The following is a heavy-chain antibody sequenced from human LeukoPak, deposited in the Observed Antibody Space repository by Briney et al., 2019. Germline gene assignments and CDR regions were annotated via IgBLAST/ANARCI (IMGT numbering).Heavy chain of an antibody. D-gene: IGHD4/OR15-4a*01. V-gene: IGHV3-20*04. CDR1: GFTFDDYG. CDR2: IKWNGGSI. Sequence: GGSLRLSCAASGFTFDDYGMSWVRQAPGKGLEWVAGIKWNGGSIGYADSVKGRFTISRDNAKNSLYLQMNSLRAEDTALYYCARDPYGGHMYYFDYWGQGTLVTVSS. CDR3: ARDPYGGHMYYFDY. J-gene: IGHJ4*02.